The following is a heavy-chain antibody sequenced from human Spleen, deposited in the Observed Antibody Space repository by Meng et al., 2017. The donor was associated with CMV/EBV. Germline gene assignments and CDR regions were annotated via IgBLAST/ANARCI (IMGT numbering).Heavy chain of an antibody. CDR3: AKVSARGDYYDFWSGPMDV. CDR1: GFTFSSYS. CDR2: ISGSGATA. Sequence: GGSLRLSCAASGFTFSSYSMNWVRQAPGKGLEWVSTISGSGATAYYADSVKGRFTISRGNSNNTLFLQMSSLRAEDTAVYYCAKVSARGDYYDFWSGPMDVWGQGTTVTVSS. V-gene: IGHV3-23*01. D-gene: IGHD3-3*01. J-gene: IGHJ6*02.